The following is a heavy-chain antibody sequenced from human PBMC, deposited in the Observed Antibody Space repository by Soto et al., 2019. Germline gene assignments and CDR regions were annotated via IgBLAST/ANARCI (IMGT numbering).Heavy chain of an antibody. CDR2: VNGGNT. V-gene: IGHV3-23*01. D-gene: IGHD1-26*01. CDR1: GFSFSSYT. Sequence: LRLSCVASGFSFSSYTMNWVRQAPGKGLEWVSGVNGGNTYYADSVKGRFSISRDNSKNTLYLQLNSLRAEDTAIYYCAKDRMGASGWFDPWGQGTPVTVSS. J-gene: IGHJ5*02. CDR3: AKDRMGASGWFDP.